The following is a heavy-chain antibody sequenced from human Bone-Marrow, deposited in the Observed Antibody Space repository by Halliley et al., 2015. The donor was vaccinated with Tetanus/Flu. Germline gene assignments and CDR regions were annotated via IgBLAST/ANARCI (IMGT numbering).Heavy chain of an antibody. Sequence: LVKPTQTLTLTCTFSGFSLTTVGMHVNWIRQPPGKGLEWVGEIHHSGSAKYNPSLESRVTISLDTSKNQFSLKLTSVVAEDTAVYYCARYGGATEKWIPGVTVWWFDPWGQGTLVTVSS. D-gene: IGHD1-1*01. V-gene: IGHV4-30-2*01. J-gene: IGHJ5*02. CDR2: IHHSGSA. CDR3: ARYGGATEKWIPGVTVWWFDP. CDR1: GFSLTTVGMH.